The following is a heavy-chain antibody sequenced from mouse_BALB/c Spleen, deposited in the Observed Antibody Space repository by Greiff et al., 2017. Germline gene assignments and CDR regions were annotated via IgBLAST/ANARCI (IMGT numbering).Heavy chain of an antibody. CDR2: IWSGGST. CDR3: VRDRYYAEDYYFDY. CDR1: GFSLTSYG. V-gene: IGHV2-2*02. J-gene: IGHJ2*01. Sequence: QVQLQQSGPGLVQPSQSLSITCTVSGFSLTSYGVHWVRQSPGKGLEWLGVIWSGGSTDYNAAFISRLSISKDNSKSQVFFKMNSLQANDTAIYYCVRDRYYAEDYYFDYWGQGTTLTVSS. D-gene: IGHD1-1*01.